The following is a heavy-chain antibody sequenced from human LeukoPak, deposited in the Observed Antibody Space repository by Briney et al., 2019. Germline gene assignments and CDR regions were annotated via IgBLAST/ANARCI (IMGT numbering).Heavy chain of an antibody. J-gene: IGHJ5*02. CDR2: IYYSGST. CDR1: GGSISSYY. Sequence: SETLSLTCTVSGGSISSYYWSWIRLPPGKGLEWIGYIYYSGSTKYNPSLKSRVTISVDTSKNQFSLKLSPVTAADTAVYYCARGLYYYYDSSGPIPWFDPWGQGTLVTVSS. V-gene: IGHV4-59*01. D-gene: IGHD3-22*01. CDR3: ARGLYYYYDSSGPIPWFDP.